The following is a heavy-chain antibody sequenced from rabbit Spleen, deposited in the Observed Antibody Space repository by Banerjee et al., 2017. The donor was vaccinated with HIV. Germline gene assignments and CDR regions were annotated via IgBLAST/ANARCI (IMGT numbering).Heavy chain of an antibody. J-gene: IGHJ6*01. CDR3: AREDVGGSVSL. CDR2: IYPITETT. Sequence: QEQLEESGGDLVKPEGSLTLTCKASGLDFSSNYWICWVRQAPGKGLEWIGIIYPITETTYYASWVNGRFTISSDNAQNTVVLQMNSLTAADTATYFCAREDVGGSVSLWGPGTLVTVS. V-gene: IGHV1S45*01. D-gene: IGHD1-1*01. CDR1: GLDFSSNYW.